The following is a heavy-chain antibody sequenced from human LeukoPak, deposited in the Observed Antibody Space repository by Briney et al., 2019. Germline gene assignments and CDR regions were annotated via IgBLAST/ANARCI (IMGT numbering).Heavy chain of an antibody. V-gene: IGHV3-23*01. CDR1: GFTFNNYA. J-gene: IGHJ4*02. CDR2: ISGSGGTT. Sequence: QPGGSLRLSCAASGFTFNNYAMSWVRQAPGKGLEWVSAISGSGGTTYYADSVKGRFTISRDNAKNSLYLQMNSLRAEDTAVFYCARDLDYGNYASDYWGQGTLVTVSS. D-gene: IGHD4-11*01. CDR3: ARDLDYGNYASDY.